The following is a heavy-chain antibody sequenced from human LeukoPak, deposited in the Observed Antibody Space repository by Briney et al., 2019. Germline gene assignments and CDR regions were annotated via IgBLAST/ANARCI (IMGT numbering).Heavy chain of an antibody. CDR1: GFTFSSYG. CDR3: ARGTGNYFYYMAV. D-gene: IGHD3/OR15-3a*01. Sequence: GGSLRLSCAASGFTFSSYGMHWVRQAPGKGLEWVALIWYDGSSDYYAHSVKGRFTISRDNSKNTLYLQMSSLRAEDTAVYYCARGTGNYFYYMAVWGKGTTVTVS. CDR2: IWYDGSSD. V-gene: IGHV3-33*01. J-gene: IGHJ6*03.